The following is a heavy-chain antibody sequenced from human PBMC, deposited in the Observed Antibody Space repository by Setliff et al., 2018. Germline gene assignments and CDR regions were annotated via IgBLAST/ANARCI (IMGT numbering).Heavy chain of an antibody. J-gene: IGHJ6*03. CDR3: ARDHGDYGYYYYYMDV. CDR1: GGSISSYY. V-gene: IGHV4-4*07. CDR2: IYTSGST. Sequence: LPETLSLTCTVSGGSISSYYWSWIRQPAGKGLEWIGRIYTSGSTNYNPSLKSRVTMSVDTSKNQFSLKLSSVTAADTAVYYCARDHGDYGYYYYYMDVWGKGTTVTVSS. D-gene: IGHD4-17*01.